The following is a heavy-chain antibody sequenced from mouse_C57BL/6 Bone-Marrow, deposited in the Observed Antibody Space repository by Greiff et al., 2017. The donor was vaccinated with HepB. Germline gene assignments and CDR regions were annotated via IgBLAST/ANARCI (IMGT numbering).Heavy chain of an antibody. CDR3: ARRDYGNYLGYAMDY. Sequence: EVKLMESGGGLVQPGESLKLSCESNEYEFPSHDMSWVRKTPEKRLELVAAINSDGGSTYYPDTMERRFIISRDNTKKTLYLQMSSLRSEDTALYYCARRDYGNYLGYAMDYWGQGTSVTVSS. CDR2: INSDGGST. CDR1: EYEFPSHD. D-gene: IGHD2-1*01. J-gene: IGHJ4*01. V-gene: IGHV5-2*01.